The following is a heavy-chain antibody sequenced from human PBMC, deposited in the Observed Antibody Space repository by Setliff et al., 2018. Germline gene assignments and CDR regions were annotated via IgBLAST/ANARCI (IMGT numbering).Heavy chain of an antibody. CDR1: GFSLNTTGEG. J-gene: IGHJ5*02. CDR3: ALRRGNEWHLVRWFDP. D-gene: IGHD6-6*01. Sequence: SGSTLVNPTQPLTLTCTFSGFSLNTTGEGVGWIRQPPGKALEWLALVYWDGDQRYSPSLNSRLSITKDSSKSQVFLTMTNMDPVDTATYYCALRRGNEWHLVRWFDPWGPGIQVTVSS. V-gene: IGHV2-5*02. CDR2: VYWDGDQ.